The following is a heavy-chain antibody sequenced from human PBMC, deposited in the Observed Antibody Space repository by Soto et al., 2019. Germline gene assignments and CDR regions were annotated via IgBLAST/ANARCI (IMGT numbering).Heavy chain of an antibody. V-gene: IGHV4-39*01. CDR2: IYYSGST. D-gene: IGHD6-25*01. CDR3: ARGSGVFDY. J-gene: IGHJ4*02. CDR1: GCSISSSSYY. Sequence: TSETLSLTCTFSGCSISSSSYYLGWIRQPPGKGLEWIGSIYYSGSTYYNPSLKSRVTISVDTSKNQFSLKLSSVTAADTAVYYCARGSGVFDYWGQGTLVTVSS.